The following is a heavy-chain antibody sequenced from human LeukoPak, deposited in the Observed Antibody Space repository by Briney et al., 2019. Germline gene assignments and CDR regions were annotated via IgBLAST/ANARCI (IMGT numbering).Heavy chain of an antibody. CDR1: GVSVSSGSYY. V-gene: IGHV4-61*01. CDR3: ARDWFCSSTSCRYTRNYFDY. Sequence: SETLSLTCTVSGVSVSSGSYYWSWIRQPPGKGLEWIGYIYYSGSTNYNPSLKSRVTISVDTSKNQFSLKLSSVTAADTAVYYCARDWFCSSTSCRYTRNYFDYWGQGTLVTVSS. D-gene: IGHD2-2*01. J-gene: IGHJ4*02. CDR2: IYYSGST.